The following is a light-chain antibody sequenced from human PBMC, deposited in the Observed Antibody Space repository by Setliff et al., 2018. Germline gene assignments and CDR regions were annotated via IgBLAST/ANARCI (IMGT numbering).Light chain of an antibody. CDR3: SSYTVGSTLSV. V-gene: IGLV2-14*03. Sequence: QSALAQPASVSGSPGQSITFSCTGSSSDVGGYDYVSWCQQHPGKAPKLLIYDVTNRPSGVSNRFSGSKSGNTASLTISGLQAEGEAEYFCSSYTVGSTLSVFGTGTKGTVL. J-gene: IGLJ1*01. CDR1: SSDVGGYDY. CDR2: DVT.